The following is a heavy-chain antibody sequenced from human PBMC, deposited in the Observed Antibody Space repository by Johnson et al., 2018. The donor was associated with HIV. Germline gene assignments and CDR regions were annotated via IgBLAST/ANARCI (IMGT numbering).Heavy chain of an antibody. CDR1: GFTFSSYG. Sequence: QMHLVESGGGVVQPGGSLRLSCAASGFTFSSYGMHWVRQAPCKGLEWVAFIRYDGSNKYYSDSVKGRFTISRDNSKNTLYLQMNSLRPEDTAVYYCAKDQLVGATYAAFDIWGQGTMVTVSS. CDR2: IRYDGSNK. V-gene: IGHV3-30*02. CDR3: AKDQLVGATYAAFDI. D-gene: IGHD1-26*01. J-gene: IGHJ3*02.